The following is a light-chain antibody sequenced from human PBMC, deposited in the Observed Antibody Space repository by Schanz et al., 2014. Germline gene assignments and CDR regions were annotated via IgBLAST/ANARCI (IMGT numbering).Light chain of an antibody. CDR3: QHYGTSFT. CDR1: QSVSSNY. V-gene: IGKV3-20*01. Sequence: EIVLTQSPGTLSLSPGERATLSCRASQSVSSNYLAWYQQNPGQAPRLLIYDASSRATGIPDRFSGSGSGTDFTLTVSRLEPEDSAVYYCQHYGTSFTFGQGTRLEIK. J-gene: IGKJ5*01. CDR2: DAS.